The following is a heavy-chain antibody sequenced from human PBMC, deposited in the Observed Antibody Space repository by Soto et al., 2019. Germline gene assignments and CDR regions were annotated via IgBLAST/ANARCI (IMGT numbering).Heavy chain of an antibody. D-gene: IGHD3-16*01. J-gene: IGHJ4*02. CDR3: ASGGLPSMSGSFDY. CDR2: ISAYNGNT. CDR1: GYTFTSYG. Sequence: ASVKVSCKASGYTFTSYGISRVRQAPGQGLEWMGWISAYNGNTNYAQKLQGRVTMTTDTSTSTAYMELRSLRSDDTAVYYCASGGLPSMSGSFDYWGQGTLVTVSS. V-gene: IGHV1-18*01.